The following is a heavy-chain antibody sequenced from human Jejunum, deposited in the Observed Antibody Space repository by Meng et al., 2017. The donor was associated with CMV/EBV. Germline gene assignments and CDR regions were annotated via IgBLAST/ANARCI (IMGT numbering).Heavy chain of an antibody. Sequence: SAFTCCSSAFSWVRHAPGKVVECVSAVSDDGSTTHDADSVKGRFTMSRDNSKNILYLQMNSLRVEDTAIYYCAKCIRTCQTLGFDLWGQGTMVTVSS. D-gene: IGHD2-2*01. V-gene: IGHV3-23*01. CDR3: AKCIRTCQTLGFDL. J-gene: IGHJ3*01. CDR2: VSDDGSTT. CDR1: AFTCCSSA.